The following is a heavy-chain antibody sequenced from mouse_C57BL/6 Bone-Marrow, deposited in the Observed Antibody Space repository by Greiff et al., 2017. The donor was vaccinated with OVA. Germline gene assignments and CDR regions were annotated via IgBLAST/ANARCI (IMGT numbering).Heavy chain of an antibody. J-gene: IGHJ3*01. D-gene: IGHD1-1*01. V-gene: IGHV1-50*01. CDR3: ARLLRSWFAY. Sequence: VQLQQPGAELVKPGASVKLSCKASGYTFPSYWMQWVKQRPGQGLEWIGEIDPSDSYTNYNQKFKGKATLTVDTSSSTAYMQLSSLTSEDSAVYYCARLLRSWFAYWGQGTLVTVSA. CDR1: GYTFPSYW. CDR2: IDPSDSYT.